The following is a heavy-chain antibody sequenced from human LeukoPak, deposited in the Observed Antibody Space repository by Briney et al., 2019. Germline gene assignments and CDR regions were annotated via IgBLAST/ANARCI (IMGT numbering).Heavy chain of an antibody. J-gene: IGHJ4*02. V-gene: IGHV1-69*01. CDR1: GGTFSSYA. D-gene: IGHD4-17*01. CDR2: IIPIFGTA. CDR3: ATNGDYAYFDY. Sequence: GASVKVSCKASGGTFSSYAISWVRQAPGQGLEWMGGIIPIFGTANYAQKFQGRVTITADESTRTAYMELSSLRSEDTAVYYCATNGDYAYFDYWGQGTLVTVSS.